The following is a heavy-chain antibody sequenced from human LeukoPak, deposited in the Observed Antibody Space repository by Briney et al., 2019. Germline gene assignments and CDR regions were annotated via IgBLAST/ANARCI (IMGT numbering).Heavy chain of an antibody. Sequence: SETLSLTCTVSGGSISSYYWSWIRQPPGKGLEWIGYIYYSGRTYYNPSLKSRLTISIDTSKNQFSLNLKSVTAADTAVYYCARLIRSVVTPDYWGQGTLVTVSS. V-gene: IGHV4-59*12. J-gene: IGHJ4*02. D-gene: IGHD4-23*01. CDR3: ARLIRSVVTPDY. CDR1: GGSISSYY. CDR2: IYYSGRT.